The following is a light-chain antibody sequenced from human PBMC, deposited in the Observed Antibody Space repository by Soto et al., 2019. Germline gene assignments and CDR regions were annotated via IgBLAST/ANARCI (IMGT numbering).Light chain of an antibody. V-gene: IGKV1-9*01. Sequence: IQLTQSPSSLSASVGDRVTIACRASHAISSYLAWYQQKPGKAPKLLIYAASTLQSGVPSRFSGSGSGTDFTLTISSLQPKDFATYYCQQLDTYPPFGPGTKVEMK. J-gene: IGKJ3*01. CDR2: AAS. CDR1: HAISSY. CDR3: QQLDTYPP.